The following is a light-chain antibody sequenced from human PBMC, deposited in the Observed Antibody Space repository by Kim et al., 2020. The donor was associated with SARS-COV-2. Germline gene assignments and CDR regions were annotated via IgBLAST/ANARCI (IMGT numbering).Light chain of an antibody. CDR1: VSSIESNY. Sequence: GRHVTVPCSGAVSSIESNYVSWYQQVPGRAPKLLIYRDILRPSGVPDRFSGSKSDHSASLAITGLRSADEALYFCATWDASLSEYVFGPGTKVTVL. CDR2: RDI. CDR3: ATWDASLSEYV. V-gene: IGLV1-47*01. J-gene: IGLJ1*01.